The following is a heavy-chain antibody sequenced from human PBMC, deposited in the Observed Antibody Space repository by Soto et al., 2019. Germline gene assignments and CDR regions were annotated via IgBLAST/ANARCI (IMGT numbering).Heavy chain of an antibody. CDR2: IYNDGTT. Sequence: DVQLEESGGGLIQPGGSLRLSCRASGLSVRNNYMSWVRQAPGMGLEWVSVIYNDGTTYYADSVKGRFTLSRDTSKNTPSLQMDSLRAEYTAAYYCVRPLPSGRNYGMDAWGQGTKVTVSS. CDR1: GLSVRNNY. D-gene: IGHD3-10*01. J-gene: IGHJ6*02. V-gene: IGHV3-53*01. CDR3: VRPLPSGRNYGMDA.